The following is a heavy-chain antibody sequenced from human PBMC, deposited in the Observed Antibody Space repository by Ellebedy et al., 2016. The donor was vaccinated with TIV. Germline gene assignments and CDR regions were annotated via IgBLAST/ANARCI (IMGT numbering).Heavy chain of an antibody. Sequence: GESLKISCAASGFTFSGYWMHWVRQAPGKGLEWVSRIDSDGSRTSYADTVRGRFTIPRDNAKNTLYLQMNSLRAEDTAVYYCARGAPYGSSGADYWGQGTLVTVSS. J-gene: IGHJ4*02. CDR3: ARGAPYGSSGADY. D-gene: IGHD3-22*01. CDR1: GFTFSGYW. CDR2: IDSDGSRT. V-gene: IGHV3-74*01.